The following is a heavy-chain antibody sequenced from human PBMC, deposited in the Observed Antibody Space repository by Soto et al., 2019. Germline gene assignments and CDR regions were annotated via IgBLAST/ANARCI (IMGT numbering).Heavy chain of an antibody. J-gene: IGHJ4*02. CDR1: GGSISSYY. D-gene: IGHD6-19*01. Sequence: QVQLQESGPGLVKPSETLSLTCTVSGGSISSYYWSWIRQPPGKGLEWIGYIYYSGSTNYNPSLKSRVTISVDTSKNQFSLKLSSVTAADTAVYYCARMDGWYFFDYWGQGTLVTVSS. CDR3: ARMDGWYFFDY. V-gene: IGHV4-59*01. CDR2: IYYSGST.